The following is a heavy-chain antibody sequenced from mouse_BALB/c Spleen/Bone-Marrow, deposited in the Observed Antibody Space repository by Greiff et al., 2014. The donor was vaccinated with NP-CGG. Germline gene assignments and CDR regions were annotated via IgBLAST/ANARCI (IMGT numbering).Heavy chain of an antibody. J-gene: IGHJ2*01. V-gene: IGHV5-6*01. CDR3: ARRGGEKDYFDY. Sequence: EVQLVESGEDLVKSGGSLKLSCAASGFTFSSYGMSWVRQTPDKRLEWVATITSGGRYTYYPDSVKGRFTIPRDNAKNTLYLQMSSLKSEDTAMYYCARRGGEKDYFDYWGQGTTLTVSS. CDR2: ITSGGRYT. CDR1: GFTFSSYG.